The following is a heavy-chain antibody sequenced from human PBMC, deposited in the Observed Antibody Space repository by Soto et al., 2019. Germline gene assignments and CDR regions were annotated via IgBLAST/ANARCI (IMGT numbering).Heavy chain of an antibody. J-gene: IGHJ4*02. V-gene: IGHV4-34*01. CDR3: ARGREIFGAVTPFEY. Sequence: SETLSLTXAVYGAPFSGYYWIWIRQPPGKGLEWIGEINHTGSTKYNPSLKSRVTISLDTSKNQFSLSLRSVTAADTAVYYCARGREIFGAVTPFEYWGQGTQVTVSS. CDR2: INHTGST. CDR1: GAPFSGYY. D-gene: IGHD3-3*01.